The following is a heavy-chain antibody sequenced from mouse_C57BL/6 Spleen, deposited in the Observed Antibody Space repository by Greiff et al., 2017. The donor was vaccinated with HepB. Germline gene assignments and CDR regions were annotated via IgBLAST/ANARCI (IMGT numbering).Heavy chain of an antibody. CDR3: TTRSNYVNYAMDY. CDR1: GFNIKDDY. J-gene: IGHJ4*01. CDR2: IDPENGDT. V-gene: IGHV14-4*01. D-gene: IGHD2-5*01. Sequence: EVQLQQSGAELVRPGASVKLSCTASGFNIKDDYMHWVKQRPEQGLEWIGWIDPENGDTEYASKFQGKATITADTSSNTAYLQLSSLTSEDTAVYYCTTRSNYVNYAMDYWGQGTSVTVSS.